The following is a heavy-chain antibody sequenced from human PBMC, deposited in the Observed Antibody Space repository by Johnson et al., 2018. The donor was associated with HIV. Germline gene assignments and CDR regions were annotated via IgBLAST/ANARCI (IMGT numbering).Heavy chain of an antibody. CDR1: GFTFSSYT. CDR3: VWDLAYSGYEGAFDI. D-gene: IGHD5-12*01. CDR2: ISNDGSNK. J-gene: IGHJ3*02. Sequence: QVQLVESGGGLVQPGRSLRLSCAASGFTFSSYTMHWVRQAPGKGLEWVTSISNDGSNKFYAESVKGRFTISRDNSRNTLDLQMNNLRPADTAVYYCVWDLAYSGYEGAFDIWGQGTMVTVSS. V-gene: IGHV3-30*03.